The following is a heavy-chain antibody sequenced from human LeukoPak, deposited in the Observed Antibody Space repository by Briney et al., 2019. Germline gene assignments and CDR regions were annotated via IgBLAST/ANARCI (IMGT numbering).Heavy chain of an antibody. D-gene: IGHD2-2*01. CDR1: GGSFSGYY. V-gene: IGHV4-34*01. Sequence: SSETLSLTCAVYGGSFSGYYWSWIRQPPGKGLEWIGEINHSGSTNYNPSLKSRVTISVDTSKNQFSLKLSSVTAADTAVYYCARVGPYCTSASCPTPDWFDPWGQGTLVTVCS. CDR3: ARVGPYCTSASCPTPDWFDP. J-gene: IGHJ5*02. CDR2: INHSGST.